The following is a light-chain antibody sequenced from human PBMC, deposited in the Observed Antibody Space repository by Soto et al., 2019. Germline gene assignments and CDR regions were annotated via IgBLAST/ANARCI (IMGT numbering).Light chain of an antibody. CDR1: QSVSSSY. CDR2: GAS. J-gene: IGKJ1*01. Sequence: EIVLTQSPGTLSLSPGERATLSCRASQSVSSSYLAWYQQKPGQAPRLLIYGASSRATGIPDRFSGSGSGTDFTLTISRLEPEDFAVYYCQHYGSSLWTCGQGPKVEIK. CDR3: QHYGSSLWT. V-gene: IGKV3-20*01.